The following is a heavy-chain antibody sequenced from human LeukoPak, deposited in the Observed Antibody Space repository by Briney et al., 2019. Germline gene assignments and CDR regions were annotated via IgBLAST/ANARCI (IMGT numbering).Heavy chain of an antibody. V-gene: IGHV3-23*01. J-gene: IGHJ6*02. CDR2: VSGSGRTT. Sequence: GGSLRLSCAASGFTFTSYAMSWVRQAPGKGLEWVSSVSGSGRTTFYAGSVKGRCTISRDNSKNTLYLEMNRLRADGTAIYYCARGEYGMDVWGQGTTVTVSS. D-gene: IGHD1-26*01. CDR3: ARGEYGMDV. CDR1: GFTFTSYA.